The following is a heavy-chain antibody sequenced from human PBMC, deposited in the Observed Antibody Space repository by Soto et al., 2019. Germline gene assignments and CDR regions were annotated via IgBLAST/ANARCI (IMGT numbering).Heavy chain of an antibody. CDR3: ARGSGSYYLYYGMDV. D-gene: IGHD3-10*01. CDR1: GLSLSTSGVG. V-gene: IGHV2-5*01. CDR2: IYWNDDK. Sequence: QITLKESGPTLVKPTQTLTLTCTFSGLSLSTSGVGVGWIRQPPGKALEWLALIYWNDDKRYSPSLKSRLTITKDTSKNQVVLTMTNMDPVDTATYYCARGSGSYYLYYGMDVWGQGTTVTVSS. J-gene: IGHJ6*02.